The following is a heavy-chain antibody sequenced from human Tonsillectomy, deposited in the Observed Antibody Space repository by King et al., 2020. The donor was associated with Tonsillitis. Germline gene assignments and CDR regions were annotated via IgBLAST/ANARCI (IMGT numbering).Heavy chain of an antibody. V-gene: IGHV3-48*02. CDR1: GFTFSSYS. D-gene: IGHD2-21*02. J-gene: IGHJ4*02. Sequence: VQLVESGGGLVQPGGSLRLSCAASGFTFSSYSMNWVRQAPGKGLEWVSYLSSSSRTIYYADSEKGRFTISRDNAKNSLYLQMNSLRDEDTAVYYCARFLCGGDCYDYFDYWGQGTLVTVSS. CDR2: LSSSSRTI. CDR3: ARFLCGGDCYDYFDY.